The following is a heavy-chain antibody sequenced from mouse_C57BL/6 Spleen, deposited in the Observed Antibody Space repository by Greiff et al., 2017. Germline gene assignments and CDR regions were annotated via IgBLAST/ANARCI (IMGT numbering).Heavy chain of an antibody. Sequence: QVQLQQPGAELVKPGASVKLSCKASGYTFTSYWMHWVKQRPGQGLEWIGMIHPNSGSTNYNEKFKSKATLTVDKSSSTAYMQLSSLTSEDSAVYYCARGLITTVDYFDYWGQGTTLTVSS. V-gene: IGHV1-64*01. D-gene: IGHD1-1*01. J-gene: IGHJ2*01. CDR3: ARGLITTVDYFDY. CDR2: IHPNSGST. CDR1: GYTFTSYW.